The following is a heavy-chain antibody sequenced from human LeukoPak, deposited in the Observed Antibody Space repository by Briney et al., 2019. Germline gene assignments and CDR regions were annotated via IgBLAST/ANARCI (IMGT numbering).Heavy chain of an antibody. J-gene: IGHJ6*02. CDR3: ATDYLQPPQKYCSGRSGYYYYGMDV. CDR1: GGSISSYY. V-gene: IGHV4-59*01. D-gene: IGHD6-19*01. CDR2: IYYSGST. Sequence: SETLSLTCTVSGGSISSYYWSWIRQPPGKGLEWIGYIYYSGSTNYNPSLKSRVTISVDTSKNQFSLKLSSVTAADTAVYYCATDYLQPPQKYCSGRSGYYYYGMDVWGQGTTVTVSS.